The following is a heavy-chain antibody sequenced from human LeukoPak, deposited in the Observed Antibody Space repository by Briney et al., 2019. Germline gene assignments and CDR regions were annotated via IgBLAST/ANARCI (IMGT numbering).Heavy chain of an antibody. CDR1: GYSFFTYW. Sequence: RGESLQISCQGSGYSFFTYWIGWVRQLPGKGLELMGIIYSGDSDTRYSPSFQGQVTISADKSFSTAYLQWSSLKASDTAMYYCARRGIAVAGTPAEYFQHWGQGTQVIVSS. D-gene: IGHD6-19*01. J-gene: IGHJ1*01. CDR3: ARRGIAVAGTPAEYFQH. CDR2: IYSGDSDT. V-gene: IGHV5-51*01.